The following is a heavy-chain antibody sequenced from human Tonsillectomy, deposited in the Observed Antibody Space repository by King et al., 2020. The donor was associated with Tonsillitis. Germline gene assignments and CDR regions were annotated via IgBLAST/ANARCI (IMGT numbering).Heavy chain of an antibody. CDR2: ISAYNGNT. Sequence: VQLVQSGVEVKKPGASVKVSCKASGYTFITYGISWGRQAPGQGLEWMGWISAYNGNTNYAKKPQGRVTMTTDTSASTAYMELRSLRSDDTAVYYCARAELGIDVTTLDYWGQGTLVTVSS. J-gene: IGHJ4*02. CDR3: ARAELGIDVTTLDY. CDR1: GYTFITYG. D-gene: IGHD7-27*01. V-gene: IGHV1-18*01.